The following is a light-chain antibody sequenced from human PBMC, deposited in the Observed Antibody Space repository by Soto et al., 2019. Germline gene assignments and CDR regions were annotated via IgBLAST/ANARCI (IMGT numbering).Light chain of an antibody. CDR2: AAS. V-gene: IGKV1-9*01. CDR3: QQVESYPST. J-gene: IGKJ4*01. Sequence: IQLTQTPSSLSASVGDRATITCRASQGISSFLAWYQQKPGKAPKLLIYAASSLQSGVPSRFSGSGFGTDFTLTITSLQPEDFATYYCQQVESYPSTFGGGTKVDI. CDR1: QGISSF.